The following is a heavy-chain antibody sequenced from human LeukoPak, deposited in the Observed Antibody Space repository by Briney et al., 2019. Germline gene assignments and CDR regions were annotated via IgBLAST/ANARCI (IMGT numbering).Heavy chain of an antibody. CDR2: IRSKANSYAT. Sequence: GSLRLSCAASGFTFSGSAMHWVRQASGKGLEWVGRIRSKANSYATAYAASVKGRFTISRDDSKNTAYLQMNSLKTEDTAVYYCTRPYCSSTSCYNQAFDYWGQGTLVTVSS. V-gene: IGHV3-73*01. D-gene: IGHD2-2*01. CDR1: GFTFSGSA. CDR3: TRPYCSSTSCYNQAFDY. J-gene: IGHJ4*02.